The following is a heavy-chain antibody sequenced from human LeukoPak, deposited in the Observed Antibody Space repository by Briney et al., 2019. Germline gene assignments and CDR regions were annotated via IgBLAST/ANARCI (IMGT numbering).Heavy chain of an antibody. D-gene: IGHD3-3*01. J-gene: IGHJ4*02. V-gene: IGHV3-7*01. Sequence: GGSLRLSCAASGFTFSGSWMRWVRQAPGKGQEWVANINQDGSAKTYLDSVKGRFTISIGRGKNSLYLQMNSLRDEDTAVYYCARELSWSGRDYWGQGTLVTVSS. CDR2: INQDGSAK. CDR1: GFTFSGSW. CDR3: ARELSWSGRDY.